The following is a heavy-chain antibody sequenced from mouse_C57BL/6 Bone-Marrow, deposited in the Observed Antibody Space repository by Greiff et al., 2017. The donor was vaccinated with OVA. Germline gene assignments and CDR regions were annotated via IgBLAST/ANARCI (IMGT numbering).Heavy chain of an antibody. J-gene: IGHJ1*03. V-gene: IGHV1-64*01. CDR3: ARSIYYYGSSLHWYFDV. D-gene: IGHD1-1*01. Sequence: VQLQQPGAELVKPGASVKLSCKASGYTFTSYWMHWVKQRPGHGLEWIGMIPPNSGSTNYNEKFKSKATLTVDKSSSTAYMQLSSLTSEDSAVYYCARSIYYYGSSLHWYFDVWGTGTTVTVSS. CDR1: GYTFTSYW. CDR2: IPPNSGST.